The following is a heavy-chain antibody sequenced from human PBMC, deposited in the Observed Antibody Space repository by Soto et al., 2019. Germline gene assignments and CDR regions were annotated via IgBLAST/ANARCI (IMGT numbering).Heavy chain of an antibody. Sequence: GGSLRLSCAASGFTFSIFAMSWVRQSPGKGLEWVSTISDSGGSTYYADAVKGRFTISRDNSMGTLYLQMKSLRVEDTAIYYCAKEVSLGSTVDLGYWGQGALVTVS. CDR2: ISDSGGST. J-gene: IGHJ4*02. V-gene: IGHV3-23*01. CDR1: GFTFSIFA. D-gene: IGHD7-27*01. CDR3: AKEVSLGSTVDLGY.